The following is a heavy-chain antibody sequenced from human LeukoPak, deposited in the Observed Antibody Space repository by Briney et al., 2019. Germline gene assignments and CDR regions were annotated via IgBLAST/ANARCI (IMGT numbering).Heavy chain of an antibody. J-gene: IGHJ3*02. Sequence: PGGSLRLSCAASGFTFSSYSMDWVRQAPGKGLEWVSSISSSSSYMYYADSVKGRFTISRDNAKNSLYLQMNSLRAGDTAVYYCARVVAVAGRAFDIWGQGTMVTVSS. CDR2: ISSSSSYM. CDR1: GFTFSSYS. V-gene: IGHV3-21*01. CDR3: ARVVAVAGRAFDI. D-gene: IGHD6-19*01.